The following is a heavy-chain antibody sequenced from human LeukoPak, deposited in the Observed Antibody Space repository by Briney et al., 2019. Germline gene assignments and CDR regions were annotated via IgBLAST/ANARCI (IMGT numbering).Heavy chain of an antibody. Sequence: GGSLRLSCAASGFTFSRYCMTWVRHAPGKGLEWVANIKQDGSKKNYVDSVKGRLTLSRDNAKNSLYLQMNSLRAEDTAVYYCATPLDYYDSSGYHQGGDWGQGTLVTVSS. D-gene: IGHD3-22*01. CDR2: IKQDGSKK. V-gene: IGHV3-7*03. CDR3: ATPLDYYDSSGYHQGGD. J-gene: IGHJ4*02. CDR1: GFTFSRYC.